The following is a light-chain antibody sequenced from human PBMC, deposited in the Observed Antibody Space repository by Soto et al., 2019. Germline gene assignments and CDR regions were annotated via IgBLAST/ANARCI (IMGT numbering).Light chain of an antibody. Sequence: QSALTQPPSASGSPGQSVAISCTGTNSDVGGYNYVSWYQQHPGKAPKLMIYDVNKRPSGVPDRFSGSKSGNTASLTVSGLQAEDYSDYSCTSYACSISFDVFGTGTVLTVL. V-gene: IGLV2-8*01. J-gene: IGLJ1*01. CDR1: NSDVGGYNY. CDR2: DVN. CDR3: TSYACSISFDV.